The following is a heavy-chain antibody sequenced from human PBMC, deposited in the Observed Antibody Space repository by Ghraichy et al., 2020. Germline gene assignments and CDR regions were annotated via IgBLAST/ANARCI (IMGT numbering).Heavy chain of an antibody. D-gene: IGHD2-8*02. CDR3: TKGVTGSEYSAVEH. V-gene: IGHV3-30*18. Sequence: GGSLRLSCAASGFTFRGYAIHWVRQAPGKGLEWVAVISKDESEKFYGDPVKGRFTISRDISKNTVYLQMDSLRAEDTAVYYCTKGVTGSEYSAVEHWGQGARVIVSS. J-gene: IGHJ4*02. CDR2: ISKDESEK. CDR1: GFTFRGYA.